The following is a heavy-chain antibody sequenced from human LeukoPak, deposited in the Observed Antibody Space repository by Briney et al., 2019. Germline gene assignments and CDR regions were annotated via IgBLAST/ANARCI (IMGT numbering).Heavy chain of an antibody. CDR2: INWNGGST. D-gene: IGHD3-10*01. Sequence: SGGSLRLSCAASGFTFDDYAMSSVRHAPGKGLEWVSGINWNGGSTGYADSVKGRFTISRDNAKNSLYLQMNSLRAEDTALYYCASISGPDYYGSGSYLRDYWGQGTLVTVSS. V-gene: IGHV3-20*04. CDR3: ASISGPDYYGSGSYLRDY. CDR1: GFTFDDYA. J-gene: IGHJ4*02.